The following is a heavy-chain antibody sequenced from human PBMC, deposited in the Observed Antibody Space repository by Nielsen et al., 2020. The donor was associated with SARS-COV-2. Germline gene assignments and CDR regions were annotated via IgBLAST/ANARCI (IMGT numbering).Heavy chain of an antibody. D-gene: IGHD6-25*01. Sequence: GSLRLSCAASGFSFNNYGMHWVRQAPGKGLEWVASITMSGAYMYYADSVRGRFTVSRDNAENSLYLQMNSLRDEDTAVYYCARDQDGGAATSNFYFDLWGRGTLVIVSS. CDR2: ITMSGAYM. CDR3: ARDQDGGAATSNFYFDL. V-gene: IGHV3-21*06. J-gene: IGHJ2*01. CDR1: GFSFNNYG.